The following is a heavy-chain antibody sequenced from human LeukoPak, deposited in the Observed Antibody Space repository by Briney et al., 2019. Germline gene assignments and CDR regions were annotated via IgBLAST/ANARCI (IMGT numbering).Heavy chain of an antibody. CDR2: ISSSGSTI. J-gene: IGHJ5*02. CDR1: GFTFSSYE. D-gene: IGHD2-2*01. CDR3: ARDGLGYCSSTSCFPGGWFDP. V-gene: IGHV3-48*03. Sequence: SLRLSCAASGFTFSSYEMNWVRQAPGEGLEWVSYISSSGSTIYYADSVKGRFTISRDNAKNSLYLQMNSLRAEDTAVYYCARDGLGYCSSTSCFPGGWFDPWGQGTLVTVSS.